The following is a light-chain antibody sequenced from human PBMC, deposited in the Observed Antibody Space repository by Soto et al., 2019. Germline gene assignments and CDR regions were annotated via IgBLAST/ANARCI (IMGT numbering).Light chain of an antibody. CDR3: QQYNSYSYT. CDR1: QSISIW. V-gene: IGKV1-5*03. J-gene: IGKJ2*01. Sequence: DIQMTQSPSTLSASVGDRVTITCRASQSISIWLAWYQQKPGKAPKVLIYKASNLESGVPSRFSGSGSGTEFTLTISSLQPDDFATYYCQQYNSYSYTFGQGTKLEIK. CDR2: KAS.